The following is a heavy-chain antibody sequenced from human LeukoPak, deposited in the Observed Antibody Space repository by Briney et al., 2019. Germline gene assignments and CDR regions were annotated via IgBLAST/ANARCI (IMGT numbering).Heavy chain of an antibody. Sequence: ASVKVSCKASGYTFTSYDINWVRQATGQGLEWMGWMNPNSGNTDYAQKLQGRVTMTTDTSTSTAYMELRSLRSDDTAVYYCARGITSDYDFWSGHYYYYYMDVWGKGTTVTVSS. CDR1: GYTFTSYD. J-gene: IGHJ6*03. CDR2: MNPNSGNT. CDR3: ARGITSDYDFWSGHYYYYYMDV. D-gene: IGHD3-3*01. V-gene: IGHV1-8*02.